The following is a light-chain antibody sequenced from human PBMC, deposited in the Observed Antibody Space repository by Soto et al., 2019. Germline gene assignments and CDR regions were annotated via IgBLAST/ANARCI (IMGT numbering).Light chain of an antibody. V-gene: IGLV1-44*01. CDR2: SNN. Sequence: QSVLTQPPSASGTPGQRVTISCSGSSSNIGSNTVNWYQQLPGTAPKLLIYSNNQRPSGVPDRFSGSKSGTSASLAISGLQSEDDADYYCAAWDASLNGYVFGTGTKVTV. CDR3: AAWDASLNGYV. J-gene: IGLJ1*01. CDR1: SSNIGSNT.